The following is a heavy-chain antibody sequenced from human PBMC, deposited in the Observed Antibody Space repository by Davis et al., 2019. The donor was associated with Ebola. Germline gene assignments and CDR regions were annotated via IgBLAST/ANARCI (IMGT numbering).Heavy chain of an antibody. CDR2: INAGKGNT. D-gene: IGHD3-16*01. CDR1: GYTFTSYD. J-gene: IGHJ4*02. CDR3: AREATFSLDY. V-gene: IGHV1-3*01. Sequence: ASVKVSCKASGYTFTSYDINWVRQAPGQRLEWMGWINAGKGNTKYSQKFQGRVTITRDTSASTAYMELSSLRSEDTAVYYCAREATFSLDYWGQGTLVSVSS.